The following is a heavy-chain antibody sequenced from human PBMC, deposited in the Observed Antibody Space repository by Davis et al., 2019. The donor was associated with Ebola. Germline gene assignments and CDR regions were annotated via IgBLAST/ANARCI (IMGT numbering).Heavy chain of an antibody. CDR2: IYPGDSDT. D-gene: IGHD2-2*01. J-gene: IGHJ4*02. V-gene: IGHV5-51*01. CDR3: ARGYCSSTDCPGYFDY. Sequence: GESLKISCKGSGYSFTSYWIGWVRQMPGKGLEWMGIIYPGDSDTRYSPSFQGQVTISADKSISTAYLQWSSLKASDTAMYYCARGYCSSTDCPGYFDYWGQGTLVTVSS. CDR1: GYSFTSYW.